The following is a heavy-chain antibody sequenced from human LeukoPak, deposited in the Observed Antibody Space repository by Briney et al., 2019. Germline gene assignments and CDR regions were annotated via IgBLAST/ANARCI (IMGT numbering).Heavy chain of an antibody. CDR3: TTDPVVVTATH. CDR1: GFTFSNAW. Sequence: GGSLRLSCAASGFTFSNAWMSWVRQAPGKGLEWVGRIKSKTDGGTTDYAAPVKGRFTISRDDSKNTLYLQMNSLKTEDTAMYYCTTDPVVVTATHWGQGTMVTVSS. V-gene: IGHV3-15*01. J-gene: IGHJ3*01. D-gene: IGHD2-21*02. CDR2: IKSKTDGGTT.